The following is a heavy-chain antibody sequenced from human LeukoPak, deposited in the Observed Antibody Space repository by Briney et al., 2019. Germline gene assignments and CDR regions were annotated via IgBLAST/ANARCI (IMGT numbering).Heavy chain of an antibody. Sequence: GGSLRLSCAASGFTFSSYGMHWVRQAPGKGLEWVAFIRYDGSNKYYADSVKGRFTISRDNSKNTVYLQMNSLRAEDTAVYYCAKDIKKGENYDFWSGYTHGFDYWGQGTLVTVSS. J-gene: IGHJ4*02. V-gene: IGHV3-30*02. CDR3: AKDIKKGENYDFWSGYTHGFDY. CDR1: GFTFSSYG. CDR2: IRYDGSNK. D-gene: IGHD3-3*01.